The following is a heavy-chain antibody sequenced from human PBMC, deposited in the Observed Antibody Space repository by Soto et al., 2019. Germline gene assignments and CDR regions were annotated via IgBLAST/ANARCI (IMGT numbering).Heavy chain of an antibody. CDR3: ARPPGYSYGHFDY. V-gene: IGHV3-30-3*01. D-gene: IGHD5-18*01. J-gene: IGHJ4*02. CDR2: ISYDGSNK. Sequence: GSLRLSCAASGFTFSSYAMHWVRQAPGKGLEWVAVISYDGSNKYYADSVKGRFTISRDNSKNTLYLQMNSLRAEDTAVYYCARPPGYSYGHFDYWGQGTLVTVSS. CDR1: GFTFSSYA.